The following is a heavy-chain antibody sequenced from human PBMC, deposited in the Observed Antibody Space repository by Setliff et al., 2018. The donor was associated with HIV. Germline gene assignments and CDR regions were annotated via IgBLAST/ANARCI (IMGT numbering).Heavy chain of an antibody. CDR2: ISTNGDTT. V-gene: IGHV3-64*04. CDR3: VRLPFPPYCGGDCYSIDY. Sequence: SLRLSCSDSEFTLRNYVMHWFRQAPGKGLQFVSAISTNGDTTYYADSVKGRFTISRDNSKNSLYLQMNSLRAEDTAVYYCVRLPFPPYCGGDCYSIDYWGQGTLVTVSS. J-gene: IGHJ4*02. CDR1: EFTLRNYV. D-gene: IGHD2-21*02.